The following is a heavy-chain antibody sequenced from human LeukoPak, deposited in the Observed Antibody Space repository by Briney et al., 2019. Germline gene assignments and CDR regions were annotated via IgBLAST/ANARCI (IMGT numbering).Heavy chain of an antibody. V-gene: IGHV3-9*01. J-gene: IGHJ6*02. D-gene: IGHD3-22*01. Sequence: GGSLRLSCAASGFTFDDYAMHWVRQAPGKGLEWVLGISWNSGSIGYADSVKGRFTISRDNAKNSLYLQMNCLRAEDTAVYYCARDSPPYSSGYYFPSPYSYYYGMDVWGQGTTVTVSS. CDR3: ARDSPPYSSGYYFPSPYSYYYGMDV. CDR1: GFTFDDYA. CDR2: ISWNSGSI.